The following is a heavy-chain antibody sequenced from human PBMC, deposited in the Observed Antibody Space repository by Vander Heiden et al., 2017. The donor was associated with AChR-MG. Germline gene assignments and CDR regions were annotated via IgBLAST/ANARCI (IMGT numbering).Heavy chain of an antibody. J-gene: IGHJ4*02. Sequence: QVQLQQWGAGLFKPSETLSLPCAVYGGSFSGYYWSWIRQPPGKGLEWIGEINHSGSTNYNPSLKSRVTISVDTSKNQFSLKLSSVTAADTAVYYCARVLGYWGQGTLVTVSS. D-gene: IGHD3-16*01. V-gene: IGHV4-34*01. CDR2: INHSGST. CDR3: ARVLGY. CDR1: GGSFSGYY.